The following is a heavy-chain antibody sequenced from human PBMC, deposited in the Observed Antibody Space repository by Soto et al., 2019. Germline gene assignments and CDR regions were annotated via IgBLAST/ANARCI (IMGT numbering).Heavy chain of an antibody. Sequence: EVQLLESGGGLVQPGGSLRLSCAASGFTFSSYAMNWVRQAPGKGLEWVAVVSGSGGTTHYADSVKGRFTISRDNSKNTLYLQMRSLTAEDTAVYYCAGCPPLYCVTDCYSAYFEYWGQGTLVTVSS. CDR2: VSGSGGTT. J-gene: IGHJ4*02. V-gene: IGHV3-23*01. D-gene: IGHD2-21*02. CDR3: AGCPPLYCVTDCYSAYFEY. CDR1: GFTFSSYA.